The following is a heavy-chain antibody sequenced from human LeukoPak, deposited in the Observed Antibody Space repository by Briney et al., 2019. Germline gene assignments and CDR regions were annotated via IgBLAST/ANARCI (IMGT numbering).Heavy chain of an antibody. J-gene: IGHJ5*02. Sequence: GGPLSLSCAASGLPPSAYWMHWVRQAPGKGLVWLSRINKDGSSTTYADSVKGRFTISRDNAKNTLYLQMNSLRAEDTAIYYCVRGIEVAGTFSWFDPWGQGTLVTDSS. CDR2: INKDGSST. CDR3: VRGIEVAGTFSWFDP. D-gene: IGHD6-19*01. CDR1: GLPPSAYW. V-gene: IGHV3-74*01.